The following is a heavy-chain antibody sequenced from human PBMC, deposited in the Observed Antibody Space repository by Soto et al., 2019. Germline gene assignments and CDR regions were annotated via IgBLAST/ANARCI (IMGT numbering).Heavy chain of an antibody. CDR2: INHSGST. D-gene: IGHD2-15*01. Sequence: SETLSLTCAVHGGSFSGYYWSWIRQPPGKGLEWIGEINHSGSTNYNPSLKSRVTISVDTSKNQFSLKLSSVTAADTAVYYCARGRGYCSGGSCYPESFYYYYGMDVWGQGTTVTVSS. CDR3: ARGRGYCSGGSCYPESFYYYYGMDV. V-gene: IGHV4-34*01. J-gene: IGHJ6*02. CDR1: GGSFSGYY.